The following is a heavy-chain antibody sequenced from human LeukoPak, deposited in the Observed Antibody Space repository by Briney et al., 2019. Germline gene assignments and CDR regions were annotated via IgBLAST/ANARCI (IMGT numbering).Heavy chain of an antibody. CDR3: ARDQLGMAEFDY. CDR1: RYTFTSYG. D-gene: IGHD1-1*01. J-gene: IGHJ4*02. Sequence: GASVKVSCKASRYTFTSYGISWVRQAPGQGLEWMGWIGAYNGNTNYAQKLQGRVTMTTDTSTSTAYMELRSLRPDDTAVYYCARDQLGMAEFDYWGQGTLVTASS. CDR2: IGAYNGNT. V-gene: IGHV1-18*01.